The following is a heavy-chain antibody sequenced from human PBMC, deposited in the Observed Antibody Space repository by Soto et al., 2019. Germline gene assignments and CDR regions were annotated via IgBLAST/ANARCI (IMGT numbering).Heavy chain of an antibody. V-gene: IGHV1-46*01. D-gene: IGHD3-22*01. CDR2: INPSGGST. CDR1: GYTFTSYY. CDR3: ARDFKKRITMIVVVEPLVY. Sequence: GASVKVSCKASGYTFTSYYMHWVRQAPGQGLEWMGIINPSGGSTSYAQKFQGRVTMTRDTSTSTVYMELSSLRSEDTAVYYCARDFKKRITMIVVVEPLVYWGQGTLVTVSS. J-gene: IGHJ4*02.